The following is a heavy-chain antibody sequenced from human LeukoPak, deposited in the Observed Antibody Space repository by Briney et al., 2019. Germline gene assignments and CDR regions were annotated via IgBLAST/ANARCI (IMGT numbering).Heavy chain of an antibody. CDR3: ARGRAAAGTLGY. V-gene: IGHV1-2*06. J-gene: IGHJ4*02. CDR1: GDTFTGYY. CDR2: INPNSGGT. Sequence: ASVKVSCKASGDTFTGYYMHWVRQAPGQGLEWMGRINPNSGGTNYAQKFQGRVTMTRDTSISTAYMELSRLRSDDTAVYYCARGRAAAGTLGYWGQGTLVTVSS. D-gene: IGHD6-13*01.